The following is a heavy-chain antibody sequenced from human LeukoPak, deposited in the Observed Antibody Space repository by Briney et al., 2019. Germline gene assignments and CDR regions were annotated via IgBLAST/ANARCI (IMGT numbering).Heavy chain of an antibody. Sequence: SETLSLTCTVSGGSISSSSYYWGWIRQPPGKGLEWIGSIYYSGSTYYNPSLKSRVTISVDTSKNQFSLKLSSVTAADTAVYYCARLLRELGPGAFDIWGQGTMVTVSS. CDR1: GGSISSSSYY. CDR3: ARLLRELGPGAFDI. D-gene: IGHD1-26*01. V-gene: IGHV4-39*01. J-gene: IGHJ3*02. CDR2: IYYSGST.